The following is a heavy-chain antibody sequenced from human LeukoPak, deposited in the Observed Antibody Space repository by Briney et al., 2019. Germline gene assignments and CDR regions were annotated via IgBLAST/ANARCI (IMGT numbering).Heavy chain of an antibody. D-gene: IGHD1-1*01. CDR3: AGGYMNWISLEGWDY. CDR1: GFTFSSYE. Sequence: GGSLRLSCAASGFTFSSYEMNWVRQAPGKGLEWVANIKQDGSEKYYVDSVKGRFTISRDNAKNSLYLQMNSLRAEDTAVYYCAGGYMNWISLEGWDYWGQGTLVTVSS. CDR2: IKQDGSEK. J-gene: IGHJ4*02. V-gene: IGHV3-7*01.